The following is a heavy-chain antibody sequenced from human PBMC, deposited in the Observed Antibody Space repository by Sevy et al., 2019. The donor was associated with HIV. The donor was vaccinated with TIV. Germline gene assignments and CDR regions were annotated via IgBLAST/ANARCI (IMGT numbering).Heavy chain of an antibody. D-gene: IGHD3-22*01. CDR3: ARGGSSGPNGAFHI. CDR1: GYTFTGYY. V-gene: IGHV1-2*04. J-gene: IGHJ3*02. Sequence: ASVKVSCKASGYTFTGYYMHWVRQAPGQGLEWMGWINPNSGGTNYAQKFKGWVTMTRDTSISTAYMELSRLRSDDTDVYYCARGGSSGPNGAFHIWGQGTMVTVSS. CDR2: INPNSGGT.